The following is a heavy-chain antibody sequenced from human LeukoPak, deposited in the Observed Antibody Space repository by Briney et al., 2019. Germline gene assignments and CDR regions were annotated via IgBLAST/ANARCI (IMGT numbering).Heavy chain of an antibody. CDR1: GYTFTGYY. Sequence: ASVKVSCKASGYTFTGYYMHWVRQAPGQGLEWMGWFNPDSGGTHYAQKFQGRVSLTRDTSISTAYMELSRLTSDDTAVYYCARDHNWGPDYWGQGTLVSVSS. V-gene: IGHV1-2*02. D-gene: IGHD7-27*01. J-gene: IGHJ4*02. CDR2: FNPDSGGT. CDR3: ARDHNWGPDY.